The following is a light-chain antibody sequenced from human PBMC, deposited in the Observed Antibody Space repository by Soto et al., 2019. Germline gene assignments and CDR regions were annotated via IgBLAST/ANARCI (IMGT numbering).Light chain of an antibody. CDR1: QSVLYSSNNKNY. V-gene: IGKV4-1*01. J-gene: IGKJ2*01. CDR3: QQYESTPPT. CDR2: WAS. Sequence: DIVMTQSPDSLAVSLGERATINCKSSQSVLYSSNNKNYLAWYQQRPGQPPKLLIYWASTRESGVPDRFSGSGSGIDFTITITRLQAEDVAVYYWQQYESTPPTFGQGTKLEIK.